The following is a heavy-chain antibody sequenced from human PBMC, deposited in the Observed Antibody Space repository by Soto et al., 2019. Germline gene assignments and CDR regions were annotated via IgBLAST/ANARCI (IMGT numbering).Heavy chain of an antibody. CDR3: ERDAYDDFWSGHYMDV. D-gene: IGHD3-3*01. Sequence: ASVKVSCKACGDNFTSYYMRWVRQAPGQGLEWMGIINPSGGSTSYAQKFQGRVTMTRDTSTSTVYMELSSLRSEDTAVYYCERDAYDDFWSGHYMDVWGQGTTVTVSS. V-gene: IGHV1-46*01. CDR2: INPSGGST. J-gene: IGHJ6*02. CDR1: GDNFTSYY.